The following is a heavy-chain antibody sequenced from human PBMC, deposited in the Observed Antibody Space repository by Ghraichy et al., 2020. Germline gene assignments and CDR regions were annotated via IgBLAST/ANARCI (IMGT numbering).Heavy chain of an antibody. CDR2: IHYTGST. D-gene: IGHD1-26*01. Sequence: SETLSLTCSVSGGSISSSSYYWGWIRQPPGKGLEWIGSIHYTGSTYYNPSLKSRVTISVDTSKNQFSLKVSSVTAADTAVYYCATSGSYVTRVDYWGQGTLVTVSS. V-gene: IGHV4-39*01. CDR3: ATSGSYVTRVDY. J-gene: IGHJ4*02. CDR1: GGSISSSSYY.